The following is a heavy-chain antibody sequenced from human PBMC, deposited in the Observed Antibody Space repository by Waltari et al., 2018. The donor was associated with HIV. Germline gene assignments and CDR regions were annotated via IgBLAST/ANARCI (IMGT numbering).Heavy chain of an antibody. J-gene: IGHJ3*02. CDR2: IGTAGDT. D-gene: IGHD5-12*01. CDR3: ARDGSSRGLDAFDI. Sequence: EVQLVESGGGLVQPGGSLRLSCAASGFTFSSYALHWVRQGTGKGLEWVVDIGTAGDTDYPGSVKGRFTIARENAKNSLYLQMNSLRAGDTAVYYCARDGSSRGLDAFDIWGQGTMVTVSS. CDR1: GFTFSSYA. V-gene: IGHV3-13*01.